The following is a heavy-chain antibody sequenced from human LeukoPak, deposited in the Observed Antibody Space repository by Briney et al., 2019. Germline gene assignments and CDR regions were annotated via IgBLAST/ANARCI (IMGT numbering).Heavy chain of an antibody. CDR2: IIPIFGTT. Sequence: GASVKVSCKASGGTFSSYAISWVRQAPGQGLEWMGGIIPIFGTTNYAQKFQGRVTITADESTSTAYMELSSLRSEDTAVYYCANGYYDFWSGYYRSVRYYYYYMDVWGKGTTVTVSS. CDR1: GGTFSSYA. D-gene: IGHD3-3*01. V-gene: IGHV1-69*13. CDR3: ANGYYDFWSGYYRSVRYYYYYMDV. J-gene: IGHJ6*03.